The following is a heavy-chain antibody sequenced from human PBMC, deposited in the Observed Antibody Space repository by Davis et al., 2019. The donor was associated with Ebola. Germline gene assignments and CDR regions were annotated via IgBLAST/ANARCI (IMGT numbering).Heavy chain of an antibody. CDR2: IYYSGST. J-gene: IGHJ4*02. V-gene: IGHV4-61*01. D-gene: IGHD2/OR15-2a*01. CDR3: ARDRAFLARENYFDY. Sequence: MPSETLSLTCTVSGGSISSSSYYWSWIRQPPGKGLEWIGYIYYSGSTNYNPSLKSRVTISVDTSKNQFSLKLSPVTAADTAVYYCARDRAFLARENYFDYWGQGTLVTVSS. CDR1: GGSISSSSYY.